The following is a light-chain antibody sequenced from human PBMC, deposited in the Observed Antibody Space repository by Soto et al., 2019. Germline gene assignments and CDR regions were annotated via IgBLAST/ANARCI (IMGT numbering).Light chain of an antibody. V-gene: IGKV1-5*03. CDR2: KAS. CDR1: QSISSW. Sequence: DIQMTQSPATLSASVGDRVTITCRASQSISSWLAWYQQKPGKAPKLLIYKASSLDSGVPSRFSGSGSGTECTLTISSLQPDDFATYYCQQYNSYRRTFGQGTKLEIK. J-gene: IGKJ1*01. CDR3: QQYNSYRRT.